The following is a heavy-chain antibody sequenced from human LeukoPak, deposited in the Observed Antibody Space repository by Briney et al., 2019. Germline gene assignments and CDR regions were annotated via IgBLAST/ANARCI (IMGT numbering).Heavy chain of an antibody. CDR1: GFTFSSYA. J-gene: IGHJ6*02. CDR2: IWYDGSNK. D-gene: IGHD3-10*01. V-gene: IGHV3-33*08. Sequence: GGSLRLSCAASGFTFSSYAMSWVRQAPGKGLEWVAVIWYDGSNKYYADTVKGRFTISRDNSKNTLYLQMNSLRAEDTAVYYCARYYYGSGSYGMDVWGQGTTVTVSS. CDR3: ARYYYGSGSYGMDV.